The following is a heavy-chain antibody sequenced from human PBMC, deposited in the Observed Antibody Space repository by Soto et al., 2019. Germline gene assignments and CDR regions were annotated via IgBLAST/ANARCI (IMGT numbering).Heavy chain of an antibody. D-gene: IGHD3-22*01. CDR2: ISAYNGNT. CDR1: GYTFTSYG. CDR3: ARDQNYYDSSGEFDY. J-gene: IGHJ4*02. V-gene: IGHV1-18*01. Sequence: ASVKVSCKDSGYTFTSYGISWVRQAPGQGIEWMRWISAYNGNTNYAQKLQGRVTMTTDTSTSTAYMELRSLRSDDTAVYYCARDQNYYDSSGEFDYWGQGTLVTVSS.